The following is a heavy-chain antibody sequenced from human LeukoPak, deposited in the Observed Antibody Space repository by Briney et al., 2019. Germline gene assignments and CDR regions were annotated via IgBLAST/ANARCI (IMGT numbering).Heavy chain of an antibody. CDR3: ARERYCGSTSCLDY. CDR1: GYTFSTYP. J-gene: IGHJ4*02. Sequence: AASVKVSCKASGYTFSTYPMNWVRQAPGQGLEWMGWINTNTGSPTYAQGFTGRFVFSLDTSVSTAYLQITSLKAEDTAVYYCARERYCGSTSCLDYWGQGTLVTVSS. V-gene: IGHV7-4-1*02. CDR2: INTNTGSP. D-gene: IGHD2-2*01.